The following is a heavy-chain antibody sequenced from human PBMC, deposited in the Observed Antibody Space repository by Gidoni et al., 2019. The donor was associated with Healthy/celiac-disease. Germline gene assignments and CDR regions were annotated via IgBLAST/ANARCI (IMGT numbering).Heavy chain of an antibody. V-gene: IGHV1-69*04. Sequence: QVKLVQSGAEVKKPGSSVKVSCKASGGTFSSYAISWVRQAPGQGLEWMGRIIPILGIANYAQKFQGRVTITADKSTSTAYMELSSLRSEDTAVYYCARGPAVGGTTYYYGMDVWGQGTTVTVSS. CDR1: GGTFSSYA. D-gene: IGHD1-1*01. CDR2: IIPILGIA. CDR3: ARGPAVGGTTYYYGMDV. J-gene: IGHJ6*02.